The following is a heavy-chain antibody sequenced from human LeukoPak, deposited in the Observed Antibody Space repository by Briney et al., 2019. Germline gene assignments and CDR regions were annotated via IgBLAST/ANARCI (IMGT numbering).Heavy chain of an antibody. D-gene: IGHD5-12*01. V-gene: IGHV1-69*13. CDR1: GYTFTSYG. CDR3: ARAGYGTGQVDY. J-gene: IGHJ4*02. Sequence: AASVKVSCKASGYTFTSYGISWVRQAPGQGLEWMGGIIPIFGTANYAQKFQGRVTITADESTSTAYMELSSLRSEDTAVYYCARAGYGTGQVDYWGQGTLVTVSS. CDR2: IIPIFGTA.